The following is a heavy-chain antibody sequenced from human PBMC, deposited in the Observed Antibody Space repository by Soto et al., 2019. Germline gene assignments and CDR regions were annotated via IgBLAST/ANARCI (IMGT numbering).Heavy chain of an antibody. CDR2: TYYRSKWYN. J-gene: IGHJ3*02. Sequence: PSQTLSLTCVISGDSVSSNSAAWNWIRQSPSRGLEWLGRTYYRSKWYNDYAVSVKSRITINPDTSKNQFSLQLNSVTPEDTAVYYCARLWDIVVVPAAKVSRAFDIWGQGTMVTVSS. D-gene: IGHD2-2*01. V-gene: IGHV6-1*01. CDR3: ARLWDIVVVPAAKVSRAFDI. CDR1: GDSVSSNSAA.